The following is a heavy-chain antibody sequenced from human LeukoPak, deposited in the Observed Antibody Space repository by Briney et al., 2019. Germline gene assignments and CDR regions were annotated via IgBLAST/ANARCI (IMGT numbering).Heavy chain of an antibody. D-gene: IGHD2-15*01. CDR1: GFAFSTYD. J-gene: IGHJ6*02. CDR3: ARDRDSDGLDV. V-gene: IGHV3-48*03. CDR2: ISEGGGTT. Sequence: GGSLRLSCSAAGFAFSTYDMHWVRQAPGKGLQWVSYISEGGGTTYYAGSVKGRFTISRDNGQNALYLQLTSLRVEDTGVYYCARDRDSDGLDVWGQGTTVTVSS.